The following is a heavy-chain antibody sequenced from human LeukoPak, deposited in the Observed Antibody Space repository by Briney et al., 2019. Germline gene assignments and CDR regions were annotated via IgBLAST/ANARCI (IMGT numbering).Heavy chain of an antibody. CDR2: ISGSGGST. J-gene: IGHJ4*02. CDR3: ARAGALTIVGLLTDFDS. D-gene: IGHD3/OR15-3a*01. Sequence: GGSLRLSCAASGFTFSDYAMTWVRQAPGKGLEWVSSISGSGGSTNNADSVKGRFTISRDNSKNTVYLQMNSLRPEDTAIYYCARAGALTIVGLLTDFDSWGQGTLVTVSA. CDR1: GFTFSDYA. V-gene: IGHV3-23*01.